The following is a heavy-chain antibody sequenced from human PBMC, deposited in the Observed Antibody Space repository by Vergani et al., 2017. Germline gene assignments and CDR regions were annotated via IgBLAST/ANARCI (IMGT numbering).Heavy chain of an antibody. Sequence: EVQLLESGGGLVQPGGSLRLSCAASGFTFSSYAMSWVRQAPGKGLEWVSAISGSGGSTYYADSVKGRFTISRDNSKNTLYLQMNSLRAEDTAVYYCARYYDFWSGSPTREGFGAFDIWGQGTMVTVSS. J-gene: IGHJ3*02. D-gene: IGHD3-3*01. CDR1: GFTFSSYA. CDR2: ISGSGGST. V-gene: IGHV3-23*01. CDR3: ARYYDFWSGSPTREGFGAFDI.